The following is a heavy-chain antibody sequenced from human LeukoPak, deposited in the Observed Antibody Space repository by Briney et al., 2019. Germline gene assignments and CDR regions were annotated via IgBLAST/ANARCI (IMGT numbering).Heavy chain of an antibody. V-gene: IGHV3-21*01. CDR1: GFTFSSYS. CDR2: ISSSSSYI. D-gene: IGHD1-14*01. CDR3: AYSYRRSYYYYCYMDV. Sequence: PGGSLRLSCAASGFTFSSYSMNWVRQAPGKGLEWVSSISSSSSYIYYADPVKGRFTISRDNAKNSLYLQMNSLRAEDTAVYYCAYSYRRSYYYYCYMDVWGKGTTVTVSS. J-gene: IGHJ6*03.